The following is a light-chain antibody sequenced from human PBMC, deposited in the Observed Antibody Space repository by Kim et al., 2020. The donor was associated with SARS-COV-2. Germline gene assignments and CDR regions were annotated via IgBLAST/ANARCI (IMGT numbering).Light chain of an antibody. J-gene: IGLJ1*01. V-gene: IGLV2-14*03. Sequence: QSITISGTGTSSDVSGYNYVSWYQQHPGKAPKLMIYDVSNRPSGVSNRFSGSKSGNTASLTISGLQAEDEADYYCSSYTSSSTNYVFGTGTKVTVL. CDR1: SSDVSGYNY. CDR2: DVS. CDR3: SSYTSSSTNYV.